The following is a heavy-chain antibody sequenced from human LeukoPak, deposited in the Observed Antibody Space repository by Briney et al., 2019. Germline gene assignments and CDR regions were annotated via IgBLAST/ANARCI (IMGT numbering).Heavy chain of an antibody. CDR3: ARAYYYDSSGSRDAFHI. CDR1: GDSISSGNYY. Sequence: SETLSLNCTVSGDSISSGNYYWNWIRQPAGKGLEWIGRIYTSGSTNYSPSLNSRVTISVDTSKNQFSLKLSSVTAADTAVYYCARAYYYDSSGSRDAFHIWGQGTMVTVSS. D-gene: IGHD3-22*01. V-gene: IGHV4-61*02. J-gene: IGHJ3*02. CDR2: IYTSGST.